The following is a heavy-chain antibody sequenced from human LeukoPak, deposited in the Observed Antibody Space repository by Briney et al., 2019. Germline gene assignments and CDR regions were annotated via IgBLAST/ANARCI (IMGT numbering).Heavy chain of an antibody. Sequence: GGSLRLSCAASGFTFSDYYMSWIRQAPGKGLEWVSYISSSGSTIYYADSVKGRFTISRDNAKNSLYLQMNSLRAEDTAVYYCARVKDSSSSGYFQHWGQGTLVTVSS. CDR2: ISSSGSTI. V-gene: IGHV3-11*04. CDR3: ARVKDSSSSGYFQH. J-gene: IGHJ1*01. D-gene: IGHD6-6*01. CDR1: GFTFSDYY.